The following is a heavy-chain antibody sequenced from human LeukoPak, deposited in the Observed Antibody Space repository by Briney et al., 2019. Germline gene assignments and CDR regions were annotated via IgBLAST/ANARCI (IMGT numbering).Heavy chain of an antibody. CDR3: ARALVGAATLSY. CDR1: GYSVTTYW. CDR2: IYPGDSDT. D-gene: IGHD1-26*01. Sequence: PGESLKISCKGSGYSVTTYWIAGVRQMPGKGLEWMGVIYPGDSDTRYSPSFQGQVTLSADKSISTAYLQWSSLKASATAIYYCARALVGAATLSYWGQGTLVTVSS. V-gene: IGHV5-51*01. J-gene: IGHJ4*02.